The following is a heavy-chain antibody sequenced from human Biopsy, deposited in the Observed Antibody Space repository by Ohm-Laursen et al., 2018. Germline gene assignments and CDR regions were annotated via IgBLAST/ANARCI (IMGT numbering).Heavy chain of an antibody. D-gene: IGHD2-21*02. V-gene: IGHV4-59*01. Sequence: SLTLSFTSTVSGGSISSYYWIWHRQRPGQGLVGIGYIYYSGTTDYSPSLKSRVTISIDKSKNQFFLKLSSVTAEDTAVYYCARDDAVTVIRGLYYWGQGALVTVSS. J-gene: IGHJ4*02. CDR3: ARDDAVTVIRGLYY. CDR2: IYYSGTT. CDR1: GGSISSYY.